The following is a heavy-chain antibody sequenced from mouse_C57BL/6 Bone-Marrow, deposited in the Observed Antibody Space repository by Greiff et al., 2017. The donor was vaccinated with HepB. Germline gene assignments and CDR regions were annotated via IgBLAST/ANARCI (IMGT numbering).Heavy chain of an antibody. CDR2: ISSGSSTI. V-gene: IGHV5-17*01. CDR1: GFTFSDYG. Sequence: EVQGVESGGGLVKPGGSLKLSCAASGFTFSDYGMHWVRQAPEKGLEWVAYISSGSSTIYYADTVKGRFTISRDNAKNTLFLQMTSLRSEDTAMYYCAIFYYYGSSYFDYWGQGTTLTVSS. CDR3: AIFYYYGSSYFDY. J-gene: IGHJ2*01. D-gene: IGHD1-1*01.